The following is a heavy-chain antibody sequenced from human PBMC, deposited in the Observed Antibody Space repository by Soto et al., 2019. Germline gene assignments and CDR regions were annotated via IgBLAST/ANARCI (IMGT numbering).Heavy chain of an antibody. J-gene: IGHJ6*02. Sequence: GGSLRLSCAASGFTVSSNYMSWVRQAPGKGLEWVSVIYSGGSTYYADSVKGRFTISRDNSKNTLYLQMNSLRAEDTAVYYCARVPSHYDSSGYYYYSYYGMDVWGQGTTVTVSS. CDR1: GFTVSSNY. CDR3: ARVPSHYDSSGYYYYSYYGMDV. CDR2: IYSGGST. V-gene: IGHV3-53*01. D-gene: IGHD3-22*01.